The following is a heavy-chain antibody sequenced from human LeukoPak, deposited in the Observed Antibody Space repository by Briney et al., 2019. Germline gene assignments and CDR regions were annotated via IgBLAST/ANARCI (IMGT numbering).Heavy chain of an antibody. Sequence: GGSLRLSCAASGFTFSSYTMNWVRQAPGKGLEWVSSISRNSSYRYYADSVHGRFTSSRDNAKNSLYLQMNSLRAEDTAVYYCARYTYDILTGYYKWAFDIWGQGTMVTVSS. V-gene: IGHV3-21*06. J-gene: IGHJ3*02. CDR1: GFTFSSYT. CDR3: ARYTYDILTGYYKWAFDI. D-gene: IGHD3-9*01. CDR2: ISRNSSYR.